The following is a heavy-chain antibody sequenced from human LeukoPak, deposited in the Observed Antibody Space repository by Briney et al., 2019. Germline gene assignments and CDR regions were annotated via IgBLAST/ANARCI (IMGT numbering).Heavy chain of an antibody. CDR1: GYTFTSYG. CDR2: ISAYNDNT. V-gene: IGHV1-18*01. CDR3: ARGDVTGIAVAGTVDY. D-gene: IGHD6-19*01. Sequence: ASVKVSCKASGYTFTSYGINWGRQAPGQGLEWMGWISAYNDNTNYAQKLQNRITMTTDTSTSTAYMELRSLRSDDTAVYYCARGDVTGIAVAGTVDYWGQGTLVTVSS. J-gene: IGHJ4*02.